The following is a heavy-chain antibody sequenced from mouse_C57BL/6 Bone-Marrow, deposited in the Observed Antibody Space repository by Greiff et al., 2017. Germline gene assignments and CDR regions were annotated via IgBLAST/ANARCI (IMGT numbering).Heavy chain of an antibody. CDR2: IDPSDSYT. V-gene: IGHV1-69*01. D-gene: IGHD2-2*01. Sequence: QVQLKQPGAELVMPGASVKLSCKASGYTFTGYWMHWVKQRPGQGLEWIGEIDPSDSYTNYNQKFKGKSTLTVDKSSSTAYMQLSSLTSEDSAVYYCARDRDGYDGYYYAMDDWGQGTSVTVSS. CDR1: GYTFTGYW. J-gene: IGHJ4*01. CDR3: ARDRDGYDGYYYAMDD.